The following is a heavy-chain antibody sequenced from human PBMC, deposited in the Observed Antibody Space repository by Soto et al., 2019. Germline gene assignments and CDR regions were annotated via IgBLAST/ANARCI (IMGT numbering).Heavy chain of an antibody. V-gene: IGHV4-4*02. CDR1: GGSISSSNW. J-gene: IGHJ6*02. Sequence: SETLSLTCAVSGGSISSSNWWSWVRQPPGKGLEWIGEIYHSGSTNYNPSLKSRVTISVDKSKNQFSLKLSSVTAADTAVYYCARGDGMVRGQRIFNGMDVWGQGTTVTVSS. CDR3: ARGDGMVRGQRIFNGMDV. D-gene: IGHD3-10*01. CDR2: IYHSGST.